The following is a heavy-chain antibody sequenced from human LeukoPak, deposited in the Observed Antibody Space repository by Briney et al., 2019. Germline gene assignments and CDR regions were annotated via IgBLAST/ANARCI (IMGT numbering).Heavy chain of an antibody. CDR2: IYSGGST. CDR3: ARADGGAYYYYGMDV. V-gene: IGHV3-66*01. D-gene: IGHD2-15*01. CDR1: GFTVSSNY. Sequence: GGSLRLSCAASGFTVSSNYMSWVRQAPGKGLEWVSVIYSGGSTYYADSVKGRFTISRDNSKNTLYLQMNSLRAEDTAVYYCARADGGAYYYYGMDVWGRGTTVTVSS. J-gene: IGHJ6*02.